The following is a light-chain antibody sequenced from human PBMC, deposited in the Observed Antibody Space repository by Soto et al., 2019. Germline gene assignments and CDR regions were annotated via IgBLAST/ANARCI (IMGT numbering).Light chain of an antibody. V-gene: IGKV3-15*01. CDR2: GAS. CDR1: QSINTK. CDR3: QQYGSSLFT. J-gene: IGKJ3*01. Sequence: EIVMTQSPATLSVSPGEGATFSCRASQSINTKIAWYQLKPGQAPRLLIYGASTRATGIPARFSGSGSGTEFTLTISRLEPEDFAVYYCQQYGSSLFTFGPGTKVDI.